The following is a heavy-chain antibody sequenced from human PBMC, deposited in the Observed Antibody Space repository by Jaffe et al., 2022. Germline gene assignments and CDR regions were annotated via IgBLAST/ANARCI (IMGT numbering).Heavy chain of an antibody. Sequence: EVQLVESGGGLVQPGRSLRLSCTTSGFTFGDYAVSWVRQAPGKGLEWVGFIKSKAYGGTTEYAASVQGRFTISRDDSKSIAYLQMNSLKTEDTAVYYCTRTYYYDSSGYYSAFWGQGTLVTVSS. CDR2: IKSKAYGGTT. V-gene: IGHV3-49*04. D-gene: IGHD3-22*01. CDR1: GFTFGDYA. J-gene: IGHJ4*02. CDR3: TRTYYYDSSGYYSAF.